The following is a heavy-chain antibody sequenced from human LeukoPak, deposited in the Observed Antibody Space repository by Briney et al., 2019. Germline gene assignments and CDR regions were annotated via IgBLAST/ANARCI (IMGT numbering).Heavy chain of an antibody. V-gene: IGHV3-15*01. J-gene: IGHJ4*02. Sequence: GGSLRFSCAASGFTFSDSWMSWVRQAPGKGLEWVGRIKSKRDGETTEYAAPVKGRFTISRDDSENTLYLHMDSLNTDDTAVYYCKAWFTGRPEGGQGTLVTVST. CDR1: GFTFSDSW. CDR2: IKSKRDGETT. D-gene: IGHD3-10*01. CDR3: KAWFTGRPE.